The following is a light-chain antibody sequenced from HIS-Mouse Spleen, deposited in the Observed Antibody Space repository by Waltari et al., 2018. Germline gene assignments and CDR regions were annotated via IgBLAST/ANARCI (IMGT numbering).Light chain of an antibody. CDR3: QVWDSSSDHPV. J-gene: IGLJ3*02. CDR2: DDS. CDR1: NIGRKS. V-gene: IGLV3-21*02. Sequence: SYVLTQPPSVSVAPGPTARITCWGNNIGRKSLHWYQQKPGQAPVLVGYDDSYRPSGIPERFSGSNSGNTATLTISRVEAGDEADYYCQVWDSSSDHPVFGGGTKLTVL.